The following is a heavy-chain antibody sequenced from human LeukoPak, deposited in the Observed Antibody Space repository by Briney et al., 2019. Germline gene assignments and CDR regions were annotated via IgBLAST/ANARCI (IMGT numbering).Heavy chain of an antibody. J-gene: IGHJ4*02. CDR1: GYTFTSYA. D-gene: IGHD4-17*01. V-gene: IGHV1-3*03. CDR3: ARDLTGDYAGTFDY. Sequence: ASVKVSCKASGYTFTSYAMHWVRQAPGQRLEWMGWINAGNGNTKYSQEFQGRVTMTRDMSTSTVYMELSSLRSEDTAVYYCARDLTGDYAGTFDYWGQGTLVTVSS. CDR2: INAGNGNT.